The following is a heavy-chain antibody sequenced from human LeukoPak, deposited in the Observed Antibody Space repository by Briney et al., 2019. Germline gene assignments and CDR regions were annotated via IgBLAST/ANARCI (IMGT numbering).Heavy chain of an antibody. J-gene: IGHJ3*02. Sequence: GASVKVSCKASGYTFTSYGISWVRQAPGQGLVWMGWISAYNGNTNYAQKLQGRVTMTTDTSTSTAYMELRSLRSDDTAVYHCARPVVTLDDAFDIWGQGTMVTVSS. CDR2: ISAYNGNT. CDR1: GYTFTSYG. D-gene: IGHD4-23*01. CDR3: ARPVVTLDDAFDI. V-gene: IGHV1-18*01.